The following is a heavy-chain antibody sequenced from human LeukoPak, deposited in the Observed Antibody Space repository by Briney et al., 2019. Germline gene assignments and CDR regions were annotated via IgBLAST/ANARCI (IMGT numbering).Heavy chain of an antibody. D-gene: IGHD3-10*01. CDR2: INPNSGGT. V-gene: IGHV1-2*02. Sequence: ASVKVSCKASGYTFTGYYMHWVRQAPGQGLEWMGWINPNSGGTNYAQKFQGRVTMTRNTSISTAYMELSSLRSEDTAVYYCARGRGVRGVTYWGQGTLVTVSS. J-gene: IGHJ4*02. CDR3: ARGRGVRGVTY. CDR1: GYTFTGYY.